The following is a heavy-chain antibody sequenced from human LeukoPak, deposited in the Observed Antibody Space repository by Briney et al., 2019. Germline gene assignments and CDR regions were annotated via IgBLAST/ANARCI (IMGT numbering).Heavy chain of an antibody. Sequence: PSETLSLTCTVSGGSISSYYWSWIRQPPGKGLEWIGYIYCSGSTNYNPSLKSRVTISVDTSKNQFSLKLSSVTAADTAVYYCALYGDYYDSSGYYPSWGQGTLVTVSS. J-gene: IGHJ5*02. CDR2: IYCSGST. CDR1: GGSISSYY. CDR3: ALYGDYYDSSGYYPS. D-gene: IGHD3-22*01. V-gene: IGHV4-59*01.